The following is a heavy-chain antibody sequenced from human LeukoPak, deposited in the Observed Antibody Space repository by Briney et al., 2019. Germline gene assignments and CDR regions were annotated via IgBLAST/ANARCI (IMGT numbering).Heavy chain of an antibody. D-gene: IGHD6-13*01. V-gene: IGHV3-21*01. J-gene: IGHJ4*02. Sequence: GGSLRLSCAASGFTFSSYSMNWVRQAPGKGLEWVSSISSSSSYIYYADSVKGRFTVSRDNAKNSLYLQMNSLRAEDTAVYYCARDLPNNPSLKAAAGTREGYWGQGTLVTVSS. CDR2: ISSSSSYI. CDR3: ARDLPNNPSLKAAAGTREGY. CDR1: GFTFSSYS.